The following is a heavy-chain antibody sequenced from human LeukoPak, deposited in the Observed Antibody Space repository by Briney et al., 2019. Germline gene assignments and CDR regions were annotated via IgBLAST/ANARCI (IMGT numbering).Heavy chain of an antibody. CDR2: ISSSGSTI. V-gene: IGHV3-11*01. J-gene: IGHJ4*02. CDR3: AREAVAGFDY. D-gene: IGHD6-19*01. Sequence: PGGSLRLSCAASGFTFSDYYMSWIRQASGKGLEWVSYISSSGSTIYYADSVKGRLTISRDNAKNSLYLQMNSLRAEDMAVYYCAREAVAGFDYWGQGTLVTVSS. CDR1: GFTFSDYY.